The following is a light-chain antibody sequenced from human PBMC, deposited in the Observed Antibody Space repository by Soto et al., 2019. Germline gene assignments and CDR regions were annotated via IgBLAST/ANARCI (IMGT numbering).Light chain of an antibody. CDR1: SSDIGTYNY. CDR2: EVS. J-gene: IGLJ1*01. CDR3: SSYGSRSTLYV. Sequence: QSALTQPASMSGSPGQSVTISCTGSSSDIGTYNYVSWYQQHPGKVPKVIIYEVSNRPSGVSNRFSGSKSGNTASLTISGLPAEDEADYYCSSYGSRSTLYVFGTGTKVTVL. V-gene: IGLV2-14*01.